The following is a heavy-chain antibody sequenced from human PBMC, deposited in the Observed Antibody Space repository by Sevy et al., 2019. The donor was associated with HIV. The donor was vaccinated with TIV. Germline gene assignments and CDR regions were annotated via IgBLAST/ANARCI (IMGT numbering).Heavy chain of an antibody. CDR3: ARDAGSSTVWYPGY. V-gene: IGHV3-30*03. J-gene: IGHJ4*02. CDR1: GFSFSTHA. Sequence: GGSLRLSCAASGFSFSTHAMHWVRQAPGKGLEWVAVISFDGSDKYYSDSVKGRFTISRDDSKNTLLLQMSSLRAEDTAVYYCARDAGSSTVWYPGYWGQGTLVTVSS. D-gene: IGHD6-19*01. CDR2: ISFDGSDK.